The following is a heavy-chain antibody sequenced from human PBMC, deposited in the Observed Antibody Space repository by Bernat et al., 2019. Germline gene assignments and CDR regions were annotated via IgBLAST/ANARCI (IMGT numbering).Heavy chain of an antibody. D-gene: IGHD1-26*01. CDR1: GYTFTSYY. Sequence: QVQLVQSGAEVKKPGASVKVSCKASGYTFTSYYMHWVRQAPGQGLEWMGIINPSGGSTSYAQKFQGRVTMTRDTSTSTVYMELSSLRSEDTAVYYCASNGYSGSYYVNFDYWGQGTLVTVSS. CDR2: INPSGGST. V-gene: IGHV1-46*03. J-gene: IGHJ4*02. CDR3: ASNGYSGSYYVNFDY.